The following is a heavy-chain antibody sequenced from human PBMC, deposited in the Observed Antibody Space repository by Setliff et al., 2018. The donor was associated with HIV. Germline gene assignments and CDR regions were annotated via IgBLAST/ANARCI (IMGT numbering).Heavy chain of an antibody. D-gene: IGHD3-22*01. Sequence: ASVKVSCKASGCTFTNYYIHWVRQAPGQGLEWMGLINPSGGRTSYAQKFQGRLTITRDTSRSTVYMELSSLRSEDTAVYYCARCYYDSSGGTDAFDIWGQGTVVTVSS. J-gene: IGHJ3*02. CDR1: GCTFTNYY. V-gene: IGHV1-46*01. CDR3: ARCYYDSSGGTDAFDI. CDR2: INPSGGRT.